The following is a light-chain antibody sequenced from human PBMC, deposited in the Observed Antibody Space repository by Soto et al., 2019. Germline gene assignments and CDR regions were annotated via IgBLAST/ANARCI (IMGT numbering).Light chain of an antibody. CDR3: QKYDSAPWT. J-gene: IGKJ1*01. V-gene: IGKV1-27*01. CDR2: AAS. CDR1: QGISNY. Sequence: DIEMTQSPSSLSASVGDRATITCRASQGISNYLAWYQQRPGKVPKLLIYAASTLQSGVPSRFSGSGSGTDFTLTISSLQPEEVATYYWQKYDSAPWTFGQGTEVEIK.